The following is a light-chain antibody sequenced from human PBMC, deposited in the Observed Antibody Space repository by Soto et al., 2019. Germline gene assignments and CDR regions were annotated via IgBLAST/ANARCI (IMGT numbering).Light chain of an antibody. V-gene: IGKV3-15*01. CDR1: ESLNSD. CDR3: QQYDIWPPYT. J-gene: IGKJ2*01. Sequence: EIVLTQSPGTLSLSPGERVTLSCRASESLNSDLAWYQQKPGQAPRLLIYGASTRATGIPPRFSGGGSGTEFTVTISSLQSEDFAIYYCQQYDIWPPYTFGQGTKVDIK. CDR2: GAS.